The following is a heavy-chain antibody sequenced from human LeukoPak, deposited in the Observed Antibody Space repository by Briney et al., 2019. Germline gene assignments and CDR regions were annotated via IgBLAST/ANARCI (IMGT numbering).Heavy chain of an antibody. V-gene: IGHV3-7*01. CDR2: MNQDGSER. CDR1: GFTFSSNW. D-gene: IGHD2-15*01. J-gene: IGHJ4*02. CDR3: AATGR. Sequence: GGSLRLSCAASGFTFSSNWMNWVRQAPGKGLEWVANMNQDGSERFYVDSAKGRFTISRDNAKNSLYLQMNSLRVDDTAVYYCAATGRWGQGTLVTVSS.